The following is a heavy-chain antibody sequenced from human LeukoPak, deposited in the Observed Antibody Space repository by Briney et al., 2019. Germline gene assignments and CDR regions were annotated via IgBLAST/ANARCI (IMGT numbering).Heavy chain of an antibody. V-gene: IGHV3-21*01. CDR3: ARDFRTQLDGYSPPYHFDY. J-gene: IGHJ4*02. Sequence: PGRSLRLSCAAFGFTFSRHSISWVRQAPGKRLEWVSSISSDSSHIYYADSMKGRFTVSRDNAKNSLFLQMNSLRAEDTAVYYCARDFRTQLDGYSPPYHFDYWGQGALVTVSS. CDR1: GFTFSRHS. CDR2: ISSDSSHI. D-gene: IGHD5-24*01.